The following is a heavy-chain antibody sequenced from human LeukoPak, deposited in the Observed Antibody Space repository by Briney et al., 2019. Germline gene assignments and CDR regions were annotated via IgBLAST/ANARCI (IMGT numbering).Heavy chain of an antibody. V-gene: IGHV4-34*01. CDR2: INHSGST. J-gene: IGHJ4*02. D-gene: IGHD3-22*01. Sequence: PSETLSLTCAVYGGSFSGYYWSWIRQPPGKGLEWIGEINHSGSTNYNPSLKSRVTISVDTSKNQFSLKLSSVTAADTAVYYCARGRSYYYDSSGYPRGDYWGQGTLVTVSS. CDR3: ARGRSYYYDSSGYPRGDY. CDR1: GGSFSGYY.